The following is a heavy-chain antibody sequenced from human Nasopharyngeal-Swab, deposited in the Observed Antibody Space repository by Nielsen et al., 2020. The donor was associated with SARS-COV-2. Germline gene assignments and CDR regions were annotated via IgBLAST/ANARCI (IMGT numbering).Heavy chain of an antibody. CDR1: GYNFTTYW. Sequence: GESLKISCKGSGYNFTTYWIGWVRQMPGKGLEWIGIIYPGDSDTRYSPSFQGQVTISADKSISTAYLQWSSLKASDIAMYYCARRGYGGSGSYYFYYYMDVWGKGTTVTVSS. V-gene: IGHV5-51*01. D-gene: IGHD4-23*01. J-gene: IGHJ6*03. CDR2: IYPGDSDT. CDR3: ARRGYGGSGSYYFYYYMDV.